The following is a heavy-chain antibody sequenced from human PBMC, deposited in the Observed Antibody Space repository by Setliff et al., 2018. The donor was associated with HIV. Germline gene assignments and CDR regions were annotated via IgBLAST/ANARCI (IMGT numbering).Heavy chain of an antibody. J-gene: IGHJ4*02. Sequence: GSLRLSCAASGFTFSYYSMNWVRQAPGKGLEWVSSISSRSSYIYYSDSLKGRVTISRDDAKNSLYLQMNSLRAEDTAVYYCARNGRQLVRGEFDYWGQGTLVTVSS. D-gene: IGHD6-6*01. CDR2: ISSRSSYI. CDR1: GFTFSYYS. V-gene: IGHV3-21*01. CDR3: ARNGRQLVRGEFDY.